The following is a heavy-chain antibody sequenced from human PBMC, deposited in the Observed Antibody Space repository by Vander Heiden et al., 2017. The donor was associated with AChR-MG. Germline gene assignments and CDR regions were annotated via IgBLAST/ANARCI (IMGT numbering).Heavy chain of an antibody. D-gene: IGHD1-1*01. CDR1: GFSFRTYG. V-gene: IGHV3-30*18. J-gene: IGHJ4*02. Sequence: QVRLVESGGGVVQPGRSLGLSCTPSGFSFRTYGIHWVRQAPGKGLEWVAVISDDGSNKYYADSVKGRFTISRDNSKNTFYLQMNSLRVEDTAVYYCTKVSGRTGTYFDYWGQGTLVTVSS. CDR2: ISDDGSNK. CDR3: TKVSGRTGTYFDY.